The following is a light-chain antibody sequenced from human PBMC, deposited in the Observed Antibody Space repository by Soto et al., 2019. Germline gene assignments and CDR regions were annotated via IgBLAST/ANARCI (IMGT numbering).Light chain of an antibody. Sequence: DIQMTQSPSSLSASVGDRVTITCRASQSISSYLNWYQQKPGKAPKLLIYAASSLQSGVPSRFSGSGSGTEFPLPNSSPQTEDFATYYCQQSYSTPTFGQGTRLEIK. CDR2: AAS. J-gene: IGKJ5*01. CDR1: QSISSY. V-gene: IGKV1-39*01. CDR3: QQSYSTPT.